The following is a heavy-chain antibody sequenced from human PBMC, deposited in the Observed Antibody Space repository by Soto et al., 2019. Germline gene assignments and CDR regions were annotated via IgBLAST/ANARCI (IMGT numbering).Heavy chain of an antibody. CDR3: ASIYHYDFWSGPLDY. J-gene: IGHJ4*02. V-gene: IGHV3-30-3*01. Sequence: GGSLRLSCAASGFTFSSYAMHWVRQAPGKGLEWVAVISHDGSNKYYADSVKGRFTISRDNSKNTLYLQMNSLRAEDTAVYYCASIYHYDFWSGPLDYWGQGTLVTVSS. D-gene: IGHD3-3*01. CDR1: GFTFSSYA. CDR2: ISHDGSNK.